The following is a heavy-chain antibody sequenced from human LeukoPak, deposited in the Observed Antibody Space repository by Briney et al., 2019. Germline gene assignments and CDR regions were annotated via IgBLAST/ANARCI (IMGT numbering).Heavy chain of an antibody. CDR3: AKDLLFYYDSSGLRDAFDI. CDR2: ISGSGGST. Sequence: GGSLRLSCAASGFTFSSYAMSWVRQAPGKGLEWVSAISGSGGSTYYADSVEGRFTISRDNSKNTLYLQMNSLRAEDTAVYYCAKDLLFYYDSSGLRDAFDIWGQGTMVTVSS. CDR1: GFTFSSYA. V-gene: IGHV3-23*01. D-gene: IGHD3-22*01. J-gene: IGHJ3*02.